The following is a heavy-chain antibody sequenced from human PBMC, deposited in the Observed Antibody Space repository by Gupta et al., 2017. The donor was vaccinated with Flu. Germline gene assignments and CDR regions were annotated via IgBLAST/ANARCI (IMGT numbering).Heavy chain of an antibody. V-gene: IGHV3-23*01. J-gene: IGHJ6*02. CDR3: AKPYHYYYYYGMDV. CDR2: ISGSGGST. Sequence: EVQLLESGGGLVQPGGSLRLSCAASGFTFSSYAMSCVRQAPGKGLEWVSAISGSGGSTYYADSVKGRFTISRDNSKNTLYLQMNSLRAEDTAVYYCAKPYHYYYYYGMDVWGQGTTVTVSS. CDR1: GFTFSSYA.